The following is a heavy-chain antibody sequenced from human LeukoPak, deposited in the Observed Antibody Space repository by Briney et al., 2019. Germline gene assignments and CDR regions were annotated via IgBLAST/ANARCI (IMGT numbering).Heavy chain of an antibody. J-gene: IGHJ4*02. Sequence: ASVKVSCKASGYTFTSYYMHWVRQAPGQGLEWMGIINPGGGSTSYAQKFQGRVTMTRDTSTSTVYMELSSLRSEDTAVYYCAREIAAAGYDYWGQGTLVTVSS. CDR3: AREIAAAGYDY. V-gene: IGHV1-46*01. D-gene: IGHD6-13*01. CDR1: GYTFTSYY. CDR2: INPGGGST.